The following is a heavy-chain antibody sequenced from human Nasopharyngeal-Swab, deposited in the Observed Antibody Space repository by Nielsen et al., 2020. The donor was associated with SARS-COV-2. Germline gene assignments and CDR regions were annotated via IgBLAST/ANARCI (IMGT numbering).Heavy chain of an antibody. V-gene: IGHV3-21*01. CDR2: ISNRRSYI. CDR3: ARDGLDYDFWSAYFIDV. D-gene: IGHD3-3*01. CDR1: GFTFNNYN. Sequence: GGSLRLSCAASGFTFNNYNFNWVRQAPGKGLEWVASISNRRSYIYYDASVKGRFTISRDNAKNSLYLQMNSLSAEDTAVYYCARDGLDYDFWSAYFIDVWGQGTTVTVSS. J-gene: IGHJ6*02.